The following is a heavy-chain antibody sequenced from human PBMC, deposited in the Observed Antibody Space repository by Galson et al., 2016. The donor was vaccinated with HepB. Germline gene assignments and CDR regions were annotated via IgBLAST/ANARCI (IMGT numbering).Heavy chain of an antibody. Sequence: SLRLSCAASGMTFSDSYMSWIRQPPGRGQEWVAYISSASATISYADSVRGRFTISRDNRRSLLFLEMNSLRAEDTALYYCANDQKPRGFDYWGQGTLVTVSS. CDR1: GMTFSDSY. CDR2: ISSASATI. J-gene: IGHJ4*02. D-gene: IGHD3-10*01. CDR3: ANDQKPRGFDY. V-gene: IGHV3-11*01.